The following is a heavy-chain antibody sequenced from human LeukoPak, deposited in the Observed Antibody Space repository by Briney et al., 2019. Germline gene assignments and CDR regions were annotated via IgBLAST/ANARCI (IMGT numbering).Heavy chain of an antibody. J-gene: IGHJ4*02. CDR1: GFTFSSYA. D-gene: IGHD6-19*01. Sequence: PGGSLRLSCAASGFTFSSYAMSWVRQAPGKGLEWVSAISGSGGSTYYAGSVKGRFTISRDNSKNTLYLQMNSLRAEDTAVYYCAKGPNVAVAGTDYWGQGTLVTVSS. V-gene: IGHV3-23*01. CDR3: AKGPNVAVAGTDY. CDR2: ISGSGGST.